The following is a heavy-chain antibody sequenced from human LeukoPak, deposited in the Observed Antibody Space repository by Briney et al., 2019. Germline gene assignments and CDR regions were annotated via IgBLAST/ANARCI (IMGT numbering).Heavy chain of an antibody. CDR3: TKDIGYFDY. CDR2: FKSKTDGGTT. J-gene: IGHJ4*02. CDR1: GFTFSKAW. V-gene: IGHV3-15*01. Sequence: GGSLRLSCAASGFTFSKAWMSWVRQAPGKGLEWVGRFKSKTDGGTTDYAAPVKGRFIVSRDDSKNTLYLQMNSLRTEDTAVYFYTKDIGYFDYWGRGTLVTVSS.